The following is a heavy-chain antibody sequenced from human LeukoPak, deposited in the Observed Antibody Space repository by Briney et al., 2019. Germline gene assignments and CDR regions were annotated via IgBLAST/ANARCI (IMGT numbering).Heavy chain of an antibody. CDR1: GFIVSGNY. Sequence: TGGSLRLSCAASGFIVSGNYMSWVRQAPGKGLEWVSVIYSGGSTYYADSVKGRFTVSRDNSKNTLYLQMNSLRAEDTAVYYCARDRGPRTGFMVREAYDYWGQGTLVTVSS. D-gene: IGHD3-10*01. J-gene: IGHJ4*02. CDR2: IYSGGST. CDR3: ARDRGPRTGFMVREAYDY. V-gene: IGHV3-53*01.